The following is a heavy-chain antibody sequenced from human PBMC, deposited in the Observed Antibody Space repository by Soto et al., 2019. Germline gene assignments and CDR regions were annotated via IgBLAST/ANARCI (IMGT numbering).Heavy chain of an antibody. CDR3: AHRSRGYAYFFDQ. CDR2: IYYSGST. D-gene: IGHD5-12*01. J-gene: IGHJ4*02. CDR1: GGSISSSSYY. V-gene: IGHV4-39*01. Sequence: SETLSLTCTVSGGSISSSSYYWGWIRQPPGKGLEWIGSIYYSGSTYYNPSLKSRVTISVDTSKNQFSLKLSSVTAADTAVYYCAHRSRGYAYFFDQWGQGTLVTVSS.